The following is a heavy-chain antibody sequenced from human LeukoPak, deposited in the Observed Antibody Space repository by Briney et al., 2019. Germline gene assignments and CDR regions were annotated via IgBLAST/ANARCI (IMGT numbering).Heavy chain of an antibody. CDR2: ISGSHT. J-gene: IGHJ4*02. V-gene: IGHV3-23*01. D-gene: IGHD3-16*01. Sequence: GGSLRLSCAASGFTFNAQDINWVRQGPGKGLEWVAGISGSHTFYADSVKGRFTFSRGNSKNTMYLQMNSLRVEDTAVYYCAKVNWEDYVWGNCWGQGTLVTVSS. CDR1: GFTFNAQD. CDR3: AKVNWEDYVWGNC.